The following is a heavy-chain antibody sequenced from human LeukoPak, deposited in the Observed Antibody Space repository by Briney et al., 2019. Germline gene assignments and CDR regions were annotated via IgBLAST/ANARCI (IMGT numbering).Heavy chain of an antibody. CDR2: ISRDSANI. CDR1: GFTFDDYV. J-gene: IGHJ6*02. Sequence: PGRSLRLSCAASGFTFDDYVMHWVRQAPGRGLEWVSGISRDSANIGYADSVKGRFTISRDNAKNSLYLQMNSLTTEDTALYYCARDFCTGCNYCFYGMDVWGRGTTVTVSS. D-gene: IGHD2-2*01. CDR3: ARDFCTGCNYCFYGMDV. V-gene: IGHV3-9*01.